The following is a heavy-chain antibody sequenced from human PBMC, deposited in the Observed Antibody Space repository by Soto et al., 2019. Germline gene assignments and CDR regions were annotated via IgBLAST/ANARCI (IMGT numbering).Heavy chain of an antibody. Sequence: SETLSLTCGVSGGSISSGGYSWNWVRQPPGKGLEWIGYIYQSGSSYYNPSLKSRVTISIDRSKNQFSLKLSYVTAADTAMYYCARPHYYYGMDVWGQGTTVTVSS. CDR3: ARPHYYYGMDV. CDR1: GGSISSGGYS. V-gene: IGHV4-30-2*01. J-gene: IGHJ6*01. CDR2: IYQSGSS.